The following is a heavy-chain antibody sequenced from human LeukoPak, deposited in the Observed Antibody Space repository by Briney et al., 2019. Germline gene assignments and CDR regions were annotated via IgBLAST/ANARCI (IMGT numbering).Heavy chain of an antibody. CDR1: GFTFSSYG. V-gene: IGHV3-33*01. D-gene: IGHD3-9*01. CDR3: ARDGPYYDILAFLDY. J-gene: IGHJ4*02. CDR2: IWYDGSNK. Sequence: GGSLRLSCAASGFTFSSYGMHWVRQAPGKGLEWVAVIWYDGSNKYYADSVKGRFTISRDNSKNTLYLQMNSLRAEDTAVYYCARDGPYYDILAFLDYWGQGTLVTVSS.